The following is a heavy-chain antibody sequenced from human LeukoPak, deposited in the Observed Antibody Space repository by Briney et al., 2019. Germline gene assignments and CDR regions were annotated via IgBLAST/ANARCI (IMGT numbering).Heavy chain of an antibody. D-gene: IGHD3-9*01. CDR3: GRRTYYDTLTGYTYWYFDL. V-gene: IGHV4-59*01. Sequence: PSETLSLTCTVSGGSISSYYWSWIRQPPGKRLEVRGYTSYSWSTDYNPSLKSRGTISVDTSKNRFSLKLSSVTAADTAVYYCGRRTYYDTLTGYTYWYFDLWAVAPWSLSPQ. CDR2: TSYSWST. J-gene: IGHJ2*01. CDR1: GGSISSYY.